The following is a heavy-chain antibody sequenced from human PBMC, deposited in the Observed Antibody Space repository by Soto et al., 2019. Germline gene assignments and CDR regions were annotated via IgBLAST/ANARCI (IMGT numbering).Heavy chain of an antibody. J-gene: IGHJ6*02. Sequence: EVQRVESGGVVVPPGVTLSLSGAGSGFIFDDYSMYWVRQAPGKGLEWVSLLSWDGRHTYYADSVRGRFIISRDNSMNSLYLQMPTLTTADTALYYCAKARRSIFGGMDVWGQGTTVTVSS. CDR2: LSWDGRHT. CDR3: AKARRSIFGGMDV. V-gene: IGHV3-43*01. CDR1: GFIFDDYS. D-gene: IGHD3-3*01.